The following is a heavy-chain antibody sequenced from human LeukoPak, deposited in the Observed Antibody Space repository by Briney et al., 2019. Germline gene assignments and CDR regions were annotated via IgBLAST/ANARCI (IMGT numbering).Heavy chain of an antibody. CDR2: ISYDGSNK. Sequence: GGSLRLSCAASGFTFSDYYMSWIRQAPGKGLEWVAVISYDGSNKYYADSVKGRFTISRDNSKNTLYLQMNSLRAEDTAVYYCARLSNPFDYWGQGTLVTVSS. CDR3: ARLSNPFDY. V-gene: IGHV3-30-3*01. CDR1: GFTFSDYY. J-gene: IGHJ4*02. D-gene: IGHD4-11*01.